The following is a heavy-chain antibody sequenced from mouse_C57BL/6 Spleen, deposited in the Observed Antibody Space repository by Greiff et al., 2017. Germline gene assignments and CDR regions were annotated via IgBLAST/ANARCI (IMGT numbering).Heavy chain of an antibody. CDR3: AYAGDYGDYAMDY. Sequence: DVHLVESGGDLVKPGGSLKLSCAASGFTFSSYGMSWVRQTPDKRLEWVATISSGGSYTYYPDSVKGRFTISRDNAKNTLYLQMSSLKSEDTAMYYCAYAGDYGDYAMDYWGQGTSVTVSS. J-gene: IGHJ4*01. V-gene: IGHV5-6*01. CDR1: GFTFSSYG. CDR2: ISSGGSYT. D-gene: IGHD2-4*01.